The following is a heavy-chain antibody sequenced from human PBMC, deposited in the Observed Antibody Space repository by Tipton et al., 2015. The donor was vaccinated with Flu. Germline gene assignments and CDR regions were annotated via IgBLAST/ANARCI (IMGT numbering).Heavy chain of an antibody. Sequence: TLSLTCAVSGYSISSGYYWGWIRQPPGKGLEWIGSIYHSGSTYYNPSLKSRVTISVDTSKNQFSLKLSSVIAADTAVYYCAREAGADYFDYWGQGTLVTVPS. V-gene: IGHV4-38-2*02. CDR1: GYSISSGYY. CDR2: IYHSGST. CDR3: AREAGADYFDY. J-gene: IGHJ4*02.